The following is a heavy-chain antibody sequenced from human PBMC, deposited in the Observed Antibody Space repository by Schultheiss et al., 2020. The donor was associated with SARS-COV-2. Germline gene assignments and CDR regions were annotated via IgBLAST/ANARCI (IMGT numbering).Heavy chain of an antibody. CDR1: GGSISSSNW. V-gene: IGHV4-4*02. D-gene: IGHD1-26*01. J-gene: IGHJ3*02. Sequence: SETLSLTCAVSGGSISSSNWWSWVRQPPGKGLEWIGEIYHSGSTNYNPSLKSRVTISVDKSKNQFSLKLSSVTAADTAVYYCAREGGSYFADAFDIWGQGTMVTVSS. CDR3: AREGGSYFADAFDI. CDR2: IYHSGST.